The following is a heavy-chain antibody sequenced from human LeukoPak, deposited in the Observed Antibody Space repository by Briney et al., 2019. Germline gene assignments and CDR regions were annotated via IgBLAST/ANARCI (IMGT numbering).Heavy chain of an antibody. J-gene: IGHJ6*02. Sequence: GGSLRLSCAASGFTFSNYWMHWVRQAPGKGLVWVSRINSDGSGTRHADSVEGRFTISRDNAKNTLYLQMNSLRAEDTALYYCARFRTGYYSGMDVWGQGTTVTVSS. V-gene: IGHV3-74*01. CDR3: ARFRTGYYSGMDV. D-gene: IGHD1-1*01. CDR2: INSDGSGT. CDR1: GFTFSNYW.